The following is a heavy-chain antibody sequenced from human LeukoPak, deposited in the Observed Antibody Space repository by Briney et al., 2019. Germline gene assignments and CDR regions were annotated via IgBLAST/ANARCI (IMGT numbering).Heavy chain of an antibody. CDR2: IYYSGST. CDR1: GGSISSSSYF. Sequence: SETLSLTCTVSGGSISSSSYFWGWIRQPPGKGLEWIGSIYYSGSTYYNPSLKSRVTISVDTSKNQFSLKLSSVTAADTAVYYCARRASGKVYGMDVWGQGTTVTVSS. V-gene: IGHV4-39*07. J-gene: IGHJ6*02. CDR3: ARRASGKVYGMDV.